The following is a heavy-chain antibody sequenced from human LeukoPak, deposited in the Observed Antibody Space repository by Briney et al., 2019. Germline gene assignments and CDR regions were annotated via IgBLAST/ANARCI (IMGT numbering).Heavy chain of an antibody. J-gene: IGHJ4*02. V-gene: IGHV1-2*06. CDR2: INPNSGGT. CDR1: GYTFTAYY. Sequence: VSVKVSCKASGYTFTAYYIHWVRQAPGQGLEWMGRINPNSGGTTYAQKFQGRVTMTRDTSINTAYMELSRLRSDDTAVYYCAKMYGSGWYYFDYWGQGTLVTVSS. D-gene: IGHD6-19*01. CDR3: AKMYGSGWYYFDY.